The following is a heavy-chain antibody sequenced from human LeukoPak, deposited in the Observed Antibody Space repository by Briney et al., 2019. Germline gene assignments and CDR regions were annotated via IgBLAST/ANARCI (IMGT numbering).Heavy chain of an antibody. CDR1: GGAIGGYY. CDR2: IFYSGST. D-gene: IGHD2-2*01. V-gene: IGHV4-59*01. CDR3: ARVKYQPRDVFDI. Sequence: SETLSLTCSVSGGAIGGYYWGWIRQPPGKGLEWFVFIFYSGSTKYNPSLESRVTISVETSKNQFSLSLRSVNAADTAVYYCARVKYQPRDVFDIWGQGTLVTVSS. J-gene: IGHJ3*02.